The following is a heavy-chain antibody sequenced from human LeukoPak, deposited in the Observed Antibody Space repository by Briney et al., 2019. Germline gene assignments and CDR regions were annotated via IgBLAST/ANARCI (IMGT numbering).Heavy chain of an antibody. CDR1: GGTFSSYA. Sequence: SVKVSCKASGGTFSSYAISWVRQAPGQGLERMGRIIPILGIANYAQKFQGRVTITADKSTSTAYMELSSLRSEDTAVYYCARDSEDTAMVSWGQGTLVTVSS. J-gene: IGHJ5*02. CDR3: ARDSEDTAMVS. D-gene: IGHD5-18*01. V-gene: IGHV1-69*04. CDR2: IIPILGIA.